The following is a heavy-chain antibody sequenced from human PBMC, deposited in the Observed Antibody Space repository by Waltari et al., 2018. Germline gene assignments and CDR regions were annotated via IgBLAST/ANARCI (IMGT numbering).Heavy chain of an antibody. CDR3: ARDRGSPPGSVWVYFDY. CDR1: GGSISSYY. D-gene: IGHD1-26*01. Sequence: QVQLQESGPGLVKPSEPLSLTCTVSGGSISSYYWCWIRQPAGKGLEWIGRISTSGGTNYDASLKRRVNWAVETAKNQLSLKLSSGSAEDTAVYYCARDRGSPPGSVWVYFDYWGQGTLVTVSS. J-gene: IGHJ4*02. CDR2: ISTSGGT. V-gene: IGHV4-4*07.